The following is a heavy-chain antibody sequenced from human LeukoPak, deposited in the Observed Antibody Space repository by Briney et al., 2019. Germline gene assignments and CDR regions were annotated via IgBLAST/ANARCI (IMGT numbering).Heavy chain of an antibody. CDR3: AREVGSYLVAFDI. CDR2: ISSSGSGDNT. J-gene: IGHJ3*02. V-gene: IGHV3-23*01. D-gene: IGHD2-2*01. Sequence: GGSLRLSCAASGVTLSTYAMSWARQAPGKGLEWVSGISSSGSGDNTYYADSVKGRFTISRDNSKNTLYLQMNSLRAEDTVVYYCAREVGSYLVAFDIWGQGTMVTVSS. CDR1: GVTLSTYA.